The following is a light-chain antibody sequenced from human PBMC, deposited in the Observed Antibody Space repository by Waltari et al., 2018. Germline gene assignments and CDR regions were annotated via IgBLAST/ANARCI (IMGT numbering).Light chain of an antibody. V-gene: IGKV1-5*03. J-gene: IGKJ1*01. Sequence: DIQMTQSPSTLSASVVDRVTITCRASQSITNWLAWYQQKPGKAPKLLFYKASNLESGVPSRFSGSGSGTEFTLTISSLQPDDFATYYCQQYDNYWTFGQGTKVEIK. CDR3: QQYDNYWT. CDR2: KAS. CDR1: QSITNW.